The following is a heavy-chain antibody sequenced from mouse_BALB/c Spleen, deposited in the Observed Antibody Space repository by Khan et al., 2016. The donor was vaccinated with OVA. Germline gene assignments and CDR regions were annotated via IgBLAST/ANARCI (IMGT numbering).Heavy chain of an antibody. Sequence: VKLQQSGAELVRPGALVKLSCKASGFNIKDYYMHWVKQRPEQGLEWIGWIDPENGNTIYDPKFQGKASITADTSSNTAYLQRSSLTSEDTAGYYCARGGFAYWGQGTLVTVSA. V-gene: IGHV14-1*02. CDR2: IDPENGNT. J-gene: IGHJ3*01. CDR1: GFNIKDYY. CDR3: ARGGFAY.